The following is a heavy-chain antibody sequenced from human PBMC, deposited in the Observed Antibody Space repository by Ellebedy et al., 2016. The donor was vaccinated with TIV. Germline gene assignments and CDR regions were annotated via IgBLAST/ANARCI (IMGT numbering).Heavy chain of an antibody. V-gene: IGHV3-73*01. CDR3: IREYYDILTDSEYNYYYYYMDV. Sequence: GGSLRLXXAASGFTFSGSGMHWVRQASGKGLEWVGRIRSKTNNYATVHAASVKGRFIISRDDSQNTAYLQMNSLKTEDTAVYYCIREYYDILTDSEYNYYYYYMDVWGKGTTVTVSS. D-gene: IGHD3-9*01. J-gene: IGHJ6*03. CDR1: GFTFSGSG. CDR2: IRSKTNNYAT.